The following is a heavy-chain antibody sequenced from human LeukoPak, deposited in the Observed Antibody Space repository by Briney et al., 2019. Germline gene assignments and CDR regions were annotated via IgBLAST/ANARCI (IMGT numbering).Heavy chain of an antibody. Sequence: ASVTVSCTSSVYAFTSYGISWVRQAPGQGLELMGWISAYNGNTNYAQKLQGRVTMTTDTSTSTAYMELRSLRSDDTAVYYCARNLDSYGTYYFDYWGQGTLVTVSS. J-gene: IGHJ4*02. CDR2: ISAYNGNT. CDR1: VYAFTSYG. D-gene: IGHD5-18*01. V-gene: IGHV1-18*01. CDR3: ARNLDSYGTYYFDY.